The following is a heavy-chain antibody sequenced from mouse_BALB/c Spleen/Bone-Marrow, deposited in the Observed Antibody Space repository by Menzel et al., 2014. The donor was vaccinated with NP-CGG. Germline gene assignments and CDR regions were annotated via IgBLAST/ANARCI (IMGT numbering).Heavy chain of an antibody. CDR2: IDPANGNT. V-gene: IGHV14-3*02. CDR1: GFNIKDTY. D-gene: IGHD2-2*01. Sequence: EVHLQQSGAELVKSGASVKLSCTASGFNIKDTYMHWVKQRPEQGLEWIGRIDPANGNTKYDPKFQGKATITADTSSNTAYLQLSSLTAEDTAVYYCASYVYGYYLDYWGQGTTRTVSS. J-gene: IGHJ2*01. CDR3: ASYVYGYYLDY.